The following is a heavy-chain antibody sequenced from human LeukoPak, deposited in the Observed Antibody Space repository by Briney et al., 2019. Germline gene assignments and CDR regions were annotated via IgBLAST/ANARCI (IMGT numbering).Heavy chain of an antibody. CDR2: IYYSGST. CDR3: ARGLRYGVDY. Sequence: SQTLSLTCTVSGGSISSGGYYWSWLRQHPGQGLEWIGYIYYSGSTYYNPSLKSRVTISVDTSKNQFSLKLSSVTAADTAVYYCARGLRYGVDYWGQGTLVTVSS. CDR1: GGSISSGGYY. D-gene: IGHD3-9*01. V-gene: IGHV4-31*03. J-gene: IGHJ4*02.